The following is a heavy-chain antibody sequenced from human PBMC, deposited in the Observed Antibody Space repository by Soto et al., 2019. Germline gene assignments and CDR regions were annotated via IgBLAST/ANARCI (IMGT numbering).Heavy chain of an antibody. Sequence: QVQLVESGGGVVQPGRSLRLSCAASGFTFSDYGIHWVRQAPGKGLEWVAVISYEGSKTHYADSVKGRFTISRDNSKNTLYRQMASLRPEDTAVYYCAKDHWAAYSGYAIRNDLDVWGQGTTVTVSS. CDR2: ISYEGSKT. CDR1: GFTFSDYG. V-gene: IGHV3-30*18. CDR3: AKDHWAAYSGYAIRNDLDV. J-gene: IGHJ6*02. D-gene: IGHD5-12*01.